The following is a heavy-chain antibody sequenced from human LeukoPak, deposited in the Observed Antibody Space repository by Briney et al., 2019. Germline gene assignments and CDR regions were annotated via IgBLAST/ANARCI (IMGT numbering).Heavy chain of an antibody. CDR2: ISSSGSTI. J-gene: IGHJ4*02. Sequence: GGSLRLSCAASGFTFSDYYMSWIRQAPGKGLGWVSYISSSGSTIYYADSVKGRFTISRDNAKNSLYLQMNSLRAEDTAVYYCARDPHSARAFDYWGQGTLVTVSS. CDR1: GFTFSDYY. V-gene: IGHV3-11*01. D-gene: IGHD2-15*01. CDR3: ARDPHSARAFDY.